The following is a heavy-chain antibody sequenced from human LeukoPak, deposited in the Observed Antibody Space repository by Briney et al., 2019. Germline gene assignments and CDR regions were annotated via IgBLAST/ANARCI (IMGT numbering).Heavy chain of an antibody. V-gene: IGHV1-2*02. J-gene: IGHJ4*02. CDR2: INPNSGGT. D-gene: IGHD3-10*01. CDR3: ARVRPLDADDYYGFYYFDY. CDR1: GYTFTGYY. Sequence: ASVKVSCKASGYTFTGYYMHWVRQAPGQGLEWMGWINPNSGGTNHAQKFQGRVTMTRDTSISTAYMELSRLRSDDTAVYYCARVRPLDADDYYGFYYFDYWGQGTLVTVSS.